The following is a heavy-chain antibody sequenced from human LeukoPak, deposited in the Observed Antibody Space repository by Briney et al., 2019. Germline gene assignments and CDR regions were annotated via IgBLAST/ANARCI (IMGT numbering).Heavy chain of an antibody. J-gene: IGHJ4*02. Sequence: GGSLRLSCAASGFTFSDNYMTWVRQAPGKGLEWLSYISGNGGVIQYADSVMGRFTISRDNANNSLYLQMNSLRAEDTAVYYCARHVVAVGFDYWGQGTLVTVSS. V-gene: IGHV3-11*04. CDR1: GFTFSDNY. CDR2: ISGNGGVI. D-gene: IGHD3-22*01. CDR3: ARHVVAVGFDY.